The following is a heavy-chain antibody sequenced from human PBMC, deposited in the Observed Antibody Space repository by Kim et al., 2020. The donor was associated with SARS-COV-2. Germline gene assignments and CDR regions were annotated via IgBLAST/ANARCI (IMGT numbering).Heavy chain of an antibody. V-gene: IGHV3-48*03. CDR3: AREVHCSSTSCYFSGYYYYGMDV. Sequence: GGSLRLSCAASGFTFSSYEMNWVRQAPGKGLEWVSYISSSGSTIYYADSVKGRFTISRDNAKNSLYLQMNSLRAEDTAVYYCAREVHCSSTSCYFSGYYYYGMDVWGQGTTVTVSS. CDR2: ISSSGSTI. D-gene: IGHD2-2*01. CDR1: GFTFSSYE. J-gene: IGHJ6*02.